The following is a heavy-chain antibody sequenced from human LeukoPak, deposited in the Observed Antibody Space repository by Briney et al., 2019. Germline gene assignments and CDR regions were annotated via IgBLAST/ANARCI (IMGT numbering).Heavy chain of an antibody. Sequence: GGSLRLSCAASGFTFSSYSMNWVRQAPGRGLGCGSYICSRSSTIYYADSVKGRFTISRDNAKNTLYQQMNSLRAEDTAVYYCARVSQTPGGRGYFDYWGQGTLVTGSS. CDR3: ARVSQTPGGRGYFDY. D-gene: IGHD2-15*01. J-gene: IGHJ4*02. CDR1: GFTFSSYS. CDR2: ICSRSSTI. V-gene: IGHV3-48*01.